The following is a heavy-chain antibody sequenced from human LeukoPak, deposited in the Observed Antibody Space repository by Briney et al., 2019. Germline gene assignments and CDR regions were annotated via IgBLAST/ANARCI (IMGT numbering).Heavy chain of an antibody. V-gene: IGHV1-46*01. CDR2: INPSGGST. CDR1: GYTFTSYY. CDR3: ARGNIVVVPAAINYYYYYYMDV. Sequence: GASVKVSCKASGYTFTSYYMHWVRQAPGQGLEWMGIINPSGGSTSYAQKFQGRVTITRNTSISTAYMELSSLRSEDTAVYYCARGNIVVVPAAINYYYYYYMDVWGKGTTVTVSS. J-gene: IGHJ6*03. D-gene: IGHD2-2*02.